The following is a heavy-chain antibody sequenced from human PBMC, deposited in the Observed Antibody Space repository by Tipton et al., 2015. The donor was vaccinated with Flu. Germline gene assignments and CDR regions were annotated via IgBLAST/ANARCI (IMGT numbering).Heavy chain of an antibody. V-gene: IGHV5-51*01. J-gene: IGHJ4*02. D-gene: IGHD1-26*01. Sequence: QSGPEVKKPGESLKISCKGSGYSFTSYWIGWVRQMPGKGLEWMGIIYPGDSDTRYSPSFQGQVTISADKSISTAYLQWSSLKASDTAMYYCATVPGLVANGSPEDYWGQGTLVTVS. CDR1: GYSFTSYW. CDR2: IYPGDSDT. CDR3: ATVPGLVANGSPEDY.